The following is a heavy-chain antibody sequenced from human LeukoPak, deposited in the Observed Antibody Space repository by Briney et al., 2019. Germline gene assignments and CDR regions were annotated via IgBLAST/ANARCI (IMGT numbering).Heavy chain of an antibody. CDR3: ARASYCSDGSCYSDY. CDR1: GYTFSSYS. D-gene: IGHD2-15*01. V-gene: IGHV1-18*01. Sequence: GASVKVSCKASGYTFSSYSISWVRQAPGQGLEWMGWISAYNGNTIYAQKVKGRVTMTTDTSTSTAYMELRSLESDDTAVYYCARASYCSDGSCYSDYWGQGTLVTVSS. CDR2: ISAYNGNT. J-gene: IGHJ4*02.